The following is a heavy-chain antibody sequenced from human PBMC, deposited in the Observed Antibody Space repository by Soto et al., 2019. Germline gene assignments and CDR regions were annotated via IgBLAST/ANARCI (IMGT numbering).Heavy chain of an antibody. Sequence: QVQLVESGGGVVQPGRSLRLSCAASGFTFSNHGMHWVRQAPGKGLEWVSLISYDGSNKDYADSVKGRFTISRDKSKNTLYLQMNSLRTEDTAVYYCAKTVVPRTKVISTPRHYYGMDVWGQGTTVTVSS. D-gene: IGHD3-10*02. J-gene: IGHJ6*02. CDR3: AKTVVPRTKVISTPRHYYGMDV. V-gene: IGHV3-30*18. CDR2: ISYDGSNK. CDR1: GFTFSNHG.